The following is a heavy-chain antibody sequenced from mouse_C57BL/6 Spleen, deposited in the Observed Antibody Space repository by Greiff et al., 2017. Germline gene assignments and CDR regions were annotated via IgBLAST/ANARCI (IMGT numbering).Heavy chain of an antibody. CDR3: ARFCYDQGYAMDY. J-gene: IGHJ4*01. Sequence: QVQLQQPGAELVRPGSSVKLSCKASGYTFTSYWMHWVKQRPIQGLEWIGNIDPSDSETHYNQKFKDKATLTVDKSSSTAYMQLSSLTSDDFAVYYCARFCYDQGYAMDYWGQGPSVTVSS. D-gene: IGHD2-12*01. V-gene: IGHV1-52*01. CDR2: IDPSDSET. CDR1: GYTFTSYW.